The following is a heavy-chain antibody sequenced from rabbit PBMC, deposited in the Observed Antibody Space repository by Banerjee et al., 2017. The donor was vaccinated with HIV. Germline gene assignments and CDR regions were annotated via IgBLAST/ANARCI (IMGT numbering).Heavy chain of an antibody. V-gene: IGHV1S40*01. CDR3: ARDLADVIGWNFNW. Sequence: QSLEESGGDLVQPGASLTLTCKASGFSLSNNYVMCWVRQAPGKGLEWIGCICTDSGSTWYPNWAIGRFTISKASSTTVTLQMTSLTAADTATYFCARDLADVIGWNFNWGGQGTLVTVS. CDR2: ICTDSGST. D-gene: IGHD1-1*01. J-gene: IGHJ3*01. CDR1: GFSLSNNYV.